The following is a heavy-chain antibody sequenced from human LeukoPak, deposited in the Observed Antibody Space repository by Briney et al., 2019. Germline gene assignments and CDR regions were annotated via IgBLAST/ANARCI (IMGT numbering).Heavy chain of an antibody. CDR3: EKGPLIEVAGTTWDY. CDR1: GFTVSSNY. J-gene: IGHJ4*02. D-gene: IGHD6-19*01. Sequence: GGSLRLSCAASGFTVSSNYMSWVRQAPGKGLEWVSAISGSGGSTYYADSVKGRFTISRDNSKNTLHLQMNSLRAEDTAVYYCEKGPLIEVAGTTWDYWGQGTLVTVSS. V-gene: IGHV3-23*01. CDR2: ISGSGGST.